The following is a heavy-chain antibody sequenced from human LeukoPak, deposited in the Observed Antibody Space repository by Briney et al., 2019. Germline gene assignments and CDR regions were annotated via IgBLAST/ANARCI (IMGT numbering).Heavy chain of an antibody. CDR2: IYPNNGAT. D-gene: IGHD3-10*01. Sequence: ASVKVSCKASGYTFSGTGWYLYWLRQAPGQGLECMGWIYPNNGATAYAQKFQGRVAMTRDTSITTAYMELSGLRSDDTAVYYCARDGPAQMVDFDYWGQGTLVTVSS. CDR3: ARDGPAQMVDFDY. CDR1: GYTFSGTGWY. J-gene: IGHJ4*02. V-gene: IGHV1-2*02.